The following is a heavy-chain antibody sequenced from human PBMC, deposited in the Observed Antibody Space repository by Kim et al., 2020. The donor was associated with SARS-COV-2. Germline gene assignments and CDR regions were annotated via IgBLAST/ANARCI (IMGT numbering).Heavy chain of an antibody. V-gene: IGHV1-3*01. D-gene: IGHD3-16*01. CDR3: ARGAYGENWFDP. Sequence: TKYSQNFQGRVTITRDTPASTAYMELNSLTSEDTAMYYCARGAYGENWFDPWGQGTLVTVSS. J-gene: IGHJ5*02. CDR2: T.